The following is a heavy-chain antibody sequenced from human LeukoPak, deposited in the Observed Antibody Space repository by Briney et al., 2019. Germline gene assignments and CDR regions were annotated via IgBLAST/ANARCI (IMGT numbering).Heavy chain of an antibody. J-gene: IGHJ5*02. Sequence: GESLRISCKGSGYSFTSYWISWVHQMPGKGLEWMGRIDPSDSYTNYSPSFQGHVTISADKSISTAYLQWSSLKASDTAMYYCARHNWEYSGYDSDGDWFDPWGQGTLVTVSS. CDR2: IDPSDSYT. V-gene: IGHV5-10-1*01. CDR3: ARHNWEYSGYDSDGDWFDP. CDR1: GYSFTSYW. D-gene: IGHD5-12*01.